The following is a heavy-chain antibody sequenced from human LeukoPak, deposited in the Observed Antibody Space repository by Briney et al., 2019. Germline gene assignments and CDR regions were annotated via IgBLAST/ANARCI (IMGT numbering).Heavy chain of an antibody. CDR3: AKDGCRITSCHVLVDP. V-gene: IGHV3-30*18. J-gene: IGHJ5*02. Sequence: PGGSLRLSCAASGFTFSSYAMSWVRQAPGKGLEWVAVISYDGSNKYFADSVKGRFTISRDNSKNTLYLQMNGLRAEDTAVYYCAKDGCRITSCHVLVDPWGQGTLVTVSS. CDR1: GFTFSSYA. CDR2: ISYDGSNK. D-gene: IGHD2-2*01.